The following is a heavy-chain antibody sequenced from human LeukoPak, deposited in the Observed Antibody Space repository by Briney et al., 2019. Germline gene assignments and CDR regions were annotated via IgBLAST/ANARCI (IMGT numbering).Heavy chain of an antibody. V-gene: IGHV1-2*06. CDR1: GYTFTGYY. J-gene: IGHJ4*02. CDR3: ARDPSVAGTDYFDY. D-gene: IGHD6-19*01. CDR2: INPNSGGT. Sequence: GASVKVSCKASGYTFTGYYMHWVRQAPGQGLEWMGRINPNSGGTNYAQKFQGRVTITRDTSASTAYMELSSLRSEDTAVYYCARDPSVAGTDYFDYWGQGTLVTVSS.